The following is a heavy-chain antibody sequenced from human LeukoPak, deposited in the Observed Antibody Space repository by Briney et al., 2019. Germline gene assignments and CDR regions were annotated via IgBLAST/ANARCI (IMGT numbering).Heavy chain of an antibody. D-gene: IGHD1-26*01. Sequence: ASVTVSCKVSGYSLTELSMHWVRRAPGKGLEWMGGFDLEDGETVYAQKFQGRVSMTEDTSTDTAYMELSSLSSEDTAVYYCAKGGYYYGLDVWGQGTTVTVSS. CDR2: FDLEDGET. J-gene: IGHJ6*02. V-gene: IGHV1-24*01. CDR3: AKGGYYYGLDV. CDR1: GYSLTELS.